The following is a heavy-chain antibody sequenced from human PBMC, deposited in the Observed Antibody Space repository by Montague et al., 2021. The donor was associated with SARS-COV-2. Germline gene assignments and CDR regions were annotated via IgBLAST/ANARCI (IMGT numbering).Heavy chain of an antibody. J-gene: IGHJ4*02. CDR1: GGSISSYY. CDR3: ARVGVITTWFYFDY. V-gene: IGHV4-59*01. CDR2: IYYSGST. D-gene: IGHD3-22*01. Sequence: SETLSLTCTVSGGSISSYYWSWIRQPPGKGLEWIGYIYYSGSTNYNPSLKSRVTISVDTSKNQFSLKPSSVTAADTAVYYCARVGVITTWFYFDYWGQGTLVTVSS.